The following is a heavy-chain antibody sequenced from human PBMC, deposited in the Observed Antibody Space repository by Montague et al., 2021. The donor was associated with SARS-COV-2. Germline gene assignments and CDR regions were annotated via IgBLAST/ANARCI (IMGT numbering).Heavy chain of an antibody. J-gene: IGHJ4*02. CDR3: ARVFPRWLQFDPYFDY. Sequence: SETLSLTCTVSGGSISSYYYCWIRQPPGKGLEWIGYIYYSGRTNXNPSLKSRVTISVDTSKNQFSLKLSSVTAADTAVYYCARVFPRWLQFDPYFDYWGQGTLVTVSS. CDR2: IYYSGRT. CDR1: GGSISSYY. D-gene: IGHD5-24*01. V-gene: IGHV4-59*01.